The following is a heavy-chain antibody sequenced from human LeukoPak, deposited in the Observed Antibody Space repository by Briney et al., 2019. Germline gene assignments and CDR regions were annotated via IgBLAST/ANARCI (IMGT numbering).Heavy chain of an antibody. J-gene: IGHJ3*02. CDR1: GYTFTSYG. D-gene: IGHD5-18*01. V-gene: IGHV1-18*01. CDR3: ARGRTWIQLWFEAENAFDI. CDR2: ISAYNGNT. Sequence: ASVTVSCKASGYTFTSYGISWVRQAPGQGLEWMGWISAYNGNTHYAQKLHGRVTMTTDTSTSTAYMELRSPRSDDTAVYYCARGRTWIQLWFEAENAFDIWGQGTMVTVSS.